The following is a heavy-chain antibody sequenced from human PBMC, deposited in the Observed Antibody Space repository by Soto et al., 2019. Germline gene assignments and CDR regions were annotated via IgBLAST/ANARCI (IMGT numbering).Heavy chain of an antibody. J-gene: IGHJ6*02. D-gene: IGHD1-26*01. CDR1: GYTFTSYG. V-gene: IGHV1-18*01. Sequence: ASVKVSCKASGYTFTSYGISWVRQAPGQGLEWMGWISAYNGNTNYAQKLQGRVTMTTDTSTSTAYMELRSLRAEDTAVYYCAKGNVTLPSDYYYYGMDVWGQGTTVTVSS. CDR2: ISAYNGNT. CDR3: AKGNVTLPSDYYYYGMDV.